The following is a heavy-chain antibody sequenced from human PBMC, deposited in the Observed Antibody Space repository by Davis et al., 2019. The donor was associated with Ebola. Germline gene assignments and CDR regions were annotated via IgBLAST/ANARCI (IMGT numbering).Heavy chain of an antibody. CDR1: GGTSSSNA. CDR3: ARGSRDSSGYYWGY. D-gene: IGHD3-22*01. J-gene: IGHJ4*02. V-gene: IGHV1-69*01. CDR2: INPIFGTA. Sequence: VSCKASGGTSSSNAISWVRQAPGQGLEWMGGINPIFGTANYAQKFQGRVTITADESTSTAYMELSSLRSEDTAVYYCARGSRDSSGYYWGYWGQGTLVTVSS.